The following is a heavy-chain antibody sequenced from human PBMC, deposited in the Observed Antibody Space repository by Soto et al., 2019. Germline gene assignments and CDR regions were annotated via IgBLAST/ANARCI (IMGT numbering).Heavy chain of an antibody. D-gene: IGHD3-9*01. CDR1: GYTFTGYY. V-gene: IGHV1-2*04. CDR3: ARGGYDMVTGSPSYYGMDG. Sequence: ASVKVSCKASGYTFTGYYMHWVRQAPGQGLEWMGWINPNSDGTNYAQKFQGWVTMTRDTSISTAYMELSRLRSDDTAVYYCARGGYDMVTGSPSYYGMDGWGQGTTVTAP. CDR2: INPNSDGT. J-gene: IGHJ6*02.